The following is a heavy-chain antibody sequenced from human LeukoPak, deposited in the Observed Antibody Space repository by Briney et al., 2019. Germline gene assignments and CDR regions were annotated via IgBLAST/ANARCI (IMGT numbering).Heavy chain of an antibody. Sequence: GGSLRLSCAASGFTFSSYWMHWVRQAPGKGLVWVSRINSDGSSTSYADSVKGRFTISRDNAKNTLYLQMNSLRAEDTAVYYCARVSRIAAAEPFDYWGQGTLVTVSS. J-gene: IGHJ4*02. CDR2: INSDGSST. CDR1: GFTFSSYW. V-gene: IGHV3-74*01. D-gene: IGHD6-13*01. CDR3: ARVSRIAAAEPFDY.